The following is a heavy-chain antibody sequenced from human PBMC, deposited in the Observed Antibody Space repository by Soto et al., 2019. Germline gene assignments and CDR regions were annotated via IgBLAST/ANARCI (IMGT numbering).Heavy chain of an antibody. D-gene: IGHD6-6*01. CDR1: GFTFSSYA. CDR2: ISGSDDST. J-gene: IGHJ4*02. Sequence: GGSLRLSCAASGFTFSSYAMSWVRQAPGKGLEWVSVISGSDDSTYYADSVKGRFSISRDNSKNTLYLQMNSLRAEDTAVYYCAKRSSSSTFDYGGQGPLVTVPS. V-gene: IGHV3-23*01. CDR3: AKRSSSSTFDY.